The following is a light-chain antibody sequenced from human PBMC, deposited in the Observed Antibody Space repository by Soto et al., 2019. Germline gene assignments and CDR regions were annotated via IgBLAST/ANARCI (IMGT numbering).Light chain of an antibody. J-gene: IGKJ1*01. CDR1: QSVSSN. CDR3: QQYNNWLWT. V-gene: IGKV3-15*01. CDR2: GAS. Sequence: EIVMTQSPATLSVSPGERATLSCRASQSVSSNLAWYQQKPGQAPRLLIYGASTRATGIPARFSGSGSGTEFTLNISSLQSEDFAVYYCQQYNNWLWTFGQGTKVDIK.